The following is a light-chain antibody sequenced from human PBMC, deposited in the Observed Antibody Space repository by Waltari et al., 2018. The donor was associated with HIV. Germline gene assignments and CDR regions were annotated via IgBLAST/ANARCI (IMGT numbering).Light chain of an antibody. CDR1: TSDVGAYAY. CDR3: SSYTNINTVV. CDR2: EVT. J-gene: IGLJ2*01. Sequence: QSALTQPASVSGSPGQSITISCTGATSDVGAYAYVSWYQQHPGKAPKLIIHEVTNRPSGVSNRFSGSKSGITASLTISGLQTEDEADYYCSSYTNINTVVFGGGTKLTVL. V-gene: IGLV2-14*01.